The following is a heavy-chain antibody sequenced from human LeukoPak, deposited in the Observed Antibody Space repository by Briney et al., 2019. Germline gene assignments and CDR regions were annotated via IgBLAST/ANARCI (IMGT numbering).Heavy chain of an antibody. CDR3: ARDRVMAY. CDR2: MSYDGRHI. J-gene: IGHJ4*02. V-gene: IGHV3-30*04. CDR1: EFTLSIYA. Sequence: GRSLRLSCAASEFTLSIYAMHWVRQAPGKGLEWVALMSYDGRHIYYADSVKGRFTISRDNAKNSLYLQMNSLTAEDTALYYCARDRVMAYWGQGTLVAVSS. D-gene: IGHD3-16*01.